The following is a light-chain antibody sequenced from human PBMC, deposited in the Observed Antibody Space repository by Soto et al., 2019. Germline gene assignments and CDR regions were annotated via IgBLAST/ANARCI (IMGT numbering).Light chain of an antibody. CDR3: QQYNNWPPWT. V-gene: IGKV3-15*01. Sequence: MTQSPSSLSASVGDRVTITCRASQSIDTYLNWYQQKPGQAPRLLIYGASTRATGIPARFSGSGSGTEFTLTISSLQSEDFAVYYCQQYNNWPPWTFGQGTKVEIK. J-gene: IGKJ1*01. CDR2: GAS. CDR1: QSIDTY.